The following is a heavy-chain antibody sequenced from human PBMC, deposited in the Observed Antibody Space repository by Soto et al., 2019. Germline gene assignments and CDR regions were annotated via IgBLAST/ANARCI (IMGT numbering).Heavy chain of an antibody. CDR1: GYTFTSYY. D-gene: IGHD2-8*02. J-gene: IGHJ4*02. Sequence: ASVNVSCKASGYTFTSYYVNWVRQAPGLGLEWVGWMSPNSGNTYYAQKFRGRVTMTSDTSMSTAYMDLGSLRSEDTAVYYCARGPGPDYWGQGTLVTVSS. V-gene: IGHV1-8*01. CDR2: MSPNSGNT. CDR3: ARGPGPDY.